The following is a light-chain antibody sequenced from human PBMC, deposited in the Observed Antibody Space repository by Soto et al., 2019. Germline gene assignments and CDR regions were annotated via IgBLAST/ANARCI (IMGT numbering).Light chain of an antibody. Sequence: QSVLTQPRSVSGSPGQSVAISCTGISNYIGPYNYVSWYQQHPGKAPKLIIYDVDKRPSGVPYRFSGSKSGDTASLTISGLQPDDEADYYCCSYADTDVELGGGTQLTVL. CDR2: DVD. CDR1: SNYIGPYNY. V-gene: IGLV2-11*01. J-gene: IGLJ2*01. CDR3: CSYADTDVE.